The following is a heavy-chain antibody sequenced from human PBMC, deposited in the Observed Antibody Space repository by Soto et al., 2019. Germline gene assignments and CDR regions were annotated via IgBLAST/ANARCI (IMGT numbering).Heavy chain of an antibody. J-gene: IGHJ6*02. CDR1: GGSISSGDYY. CDR3: ASFSALGKDYAVDV. D-gene: IGHD3-3*02. Sequence: PSETLSLTCTVSGGSISSGDYYWSWIRQPPGKGLEWIGYIYYSGSTYYRASLKSRLIFSLDTSENQISLKLSSVTAADAAVYFCASFSALGKDYAVDVWGQGTTVTVSS. V-gene: IGHV4-30-4*01. CDR2: IYYSGST.